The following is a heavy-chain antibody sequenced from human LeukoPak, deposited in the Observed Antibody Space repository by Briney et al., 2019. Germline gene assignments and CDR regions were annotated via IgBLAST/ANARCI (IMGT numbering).Heavy chain of an antibody. D-gene: IGHD3-22*01. CDR3: ARRYYYDSSGYYYVNLDAFDI. CDR2: INPNSGGT. V-gene: IGHV1-2*02. J-gene: IGHJ3*02. Sequence: ASVKVSCKASGYTFTGYYMHWVRQAPGQGLEWMGWINPNSGGTNYAQKFQGRVTMTRDTSISTAYMELSRLRSDDTAVYYCARRYYYDSSGYYYVNLDAFDIWGQGTMVTVSS. CDR1: GYTFTGYY.